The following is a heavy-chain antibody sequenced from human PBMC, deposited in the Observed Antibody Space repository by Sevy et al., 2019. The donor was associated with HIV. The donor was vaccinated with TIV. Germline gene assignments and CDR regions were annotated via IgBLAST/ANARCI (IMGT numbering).Heavy chain of an antibody. V-gene: IGHV4-59*01. CDR1: GGSISGYY. J-gene: IGHJ4*02. CDR3: ARSRVITGTFDY. Sequence: SETLSLTYTVSGGSISGYYWSWIRQPPGKGLEWIGYISYSGSTNYNPCLKSRVTISVDTSKNEFSLKLSSVTAADTAVYYCARSRVITGTFDYWGQGTLVTVSS. D-gene: IGHD1-20*01. CDR2: ISYSGST.